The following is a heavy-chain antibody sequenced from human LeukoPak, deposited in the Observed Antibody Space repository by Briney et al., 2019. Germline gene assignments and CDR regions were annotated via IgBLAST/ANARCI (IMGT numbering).Heavy chain of an antibody. CDR3: THSSGWTTDF. D-gene: IGHD6-19*01. CDR2: VYWNDDN. CDR1: GFSLSDTAVG. V-gene: IGHV2-5*01. J-gene: IGHJ4*02. Sequence: SGPTLVNPTQTLTLTCTFSGFSLSDTAVGVHWIRRPPGKALEWLALVYWNDDNKYSPSLRSRLTVTKDSSKDQVVLTMTNMDPVDTATYYRTHSSGWTTDFWGQGILVTVSS.